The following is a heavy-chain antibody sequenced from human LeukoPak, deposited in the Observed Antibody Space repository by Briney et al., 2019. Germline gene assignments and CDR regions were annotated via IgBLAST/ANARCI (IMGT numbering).Heavy chain of an antibody. CDR2: IAYDGSRK. V-gene: IGHV3-30*03. CDR3: TRYDSSRFDP. D-gene: IGHD3-3*01. J-gene: IGHJ5*02. Sequence: GRSLRLSCAASGFTFSGYGMHWVRQAPGKGLEWVTGIAYDGSRKHYADSVKGRFTISRDNPRNTMDLQMNSLRVEDTAVYHCTRYDSSRFDPWGQGTLVIVSS. CDR1: GFTFSGYG.